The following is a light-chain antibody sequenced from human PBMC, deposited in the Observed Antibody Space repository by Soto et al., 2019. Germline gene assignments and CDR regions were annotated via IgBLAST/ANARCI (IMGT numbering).Light chain of an antibody. V-gene: IGKV4-1*01. CDR1: QSVLYSSNTTNY. J-gene: IGKJ1*01. Sequence: DIVMTQSPDALAVSLGERATINYKSSQSVLYSSNTTNYLAWYQQKSGPPPKLLIYWASTRESGLPDRFSGSGSGTDFTLTISSLQSEDFAVYYCHQHNNWWTFGQGTKVDIK. CDR3: HQHNNWWT. CDR2: WAS.